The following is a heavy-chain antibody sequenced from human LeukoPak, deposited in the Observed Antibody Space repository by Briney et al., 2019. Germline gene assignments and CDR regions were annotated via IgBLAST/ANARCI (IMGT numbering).Heavy chain of an antibody. CDR2: ISYNGSNK. Sequence: PGRSLRLSCAASGFTFSSYGMHWVRQAPGKGLEWVAVISYNGSNKYYADSVKGRFTISRDNAKNSLYLQMNSLRAEDTAVYYCASEGSDSDYWGQGTLSPSPQ. V-gene: IGHV3-30*03. J-gene: IGHJ4*02. CDR1: GFTFSSYG. CDR3: ASEGSDSDY.